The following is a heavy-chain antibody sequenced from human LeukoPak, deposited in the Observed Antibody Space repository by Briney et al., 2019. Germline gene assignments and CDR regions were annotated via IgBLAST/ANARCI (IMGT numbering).Heavy chain of an antibody. V-gene: IGHV3-9*03. CDR3: AKSGNPKVAGHFDY. CDR1: GFTFDDYA. J-gene: IGHJ4*02. D-gene: IGHD6-19*01. CDR2: ISWNSGSI. Sequence: PGRSLRLSCAASGFTFDDYAMHWVRQAPGKGLEWVSGISWNSGSIGYADPVKGRFTISRDNAKNSLYLQMNSLRAEDMALYYCAKSGNPKVAGHFDYWGQGTLVTVSS.